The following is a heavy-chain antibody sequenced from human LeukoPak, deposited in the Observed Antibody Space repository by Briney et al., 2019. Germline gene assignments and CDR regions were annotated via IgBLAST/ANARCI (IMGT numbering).Heavy chain of an antibody. J-gene: IGHJ4*02. CDR2: INTGGST. Sequence: GGSLRLSCAASGFTFDDYAMHWVRQVPGKGLEWVSLINTGGSTYYADSVKGRFTMSRDNSKSMLYLQMDSLRAEDTAVYYCARVYNNNYFDHWGQGTLVTVSS. CDR3: ARVYNNNYFDH. V-gene: IGHV3-53*01. D-gene: IGHD1-14*01. CDR1: GFTFDDYA.